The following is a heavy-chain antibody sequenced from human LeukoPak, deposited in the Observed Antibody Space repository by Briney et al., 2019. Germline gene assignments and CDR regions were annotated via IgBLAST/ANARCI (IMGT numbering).Heavy chain of an antibody. V-gene: IGHV4-39*07. J-gene: IGHJ4*02. CDR3: ARGAPPQN. CDR2: VYYTGAS. CDR1: GGPISSSSYY. Sequence: NTSETLSLTCTVSGGPISSSSYYWGWIRQPPGKGLEWIGSVYYTGASYYNPSLKSRVTISIDTSKNHFSLNLTSVTAADTAVYYCARGAPPQNWGQGALVTVSS.